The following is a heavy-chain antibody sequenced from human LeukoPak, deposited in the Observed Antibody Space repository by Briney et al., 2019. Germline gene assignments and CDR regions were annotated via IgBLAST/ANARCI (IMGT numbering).Heavy chain of an antibody. D-gene: IGHD4-17*01. CDR2: IRYDGSNK. Sequence: GGSLRLSCAASGFTFSSYGMHWVRQAPGKGLEGVAFIRYDGSNKYYADSVKGRFTISRDNSKNTLYLQMISLRAEDTAVYYCALVTVTTSRNFDYWGQGTLVTVSS. CDR3: ALVTVTTSRNFDY. J-gene: IGHJ4*02. CDR1: GFTFSSYG. V-gene: IGHV3-30*02.